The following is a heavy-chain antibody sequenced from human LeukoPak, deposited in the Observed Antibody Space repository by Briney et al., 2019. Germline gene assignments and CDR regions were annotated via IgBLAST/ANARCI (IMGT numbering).Heavy chain of an antibody. CDR2: ISGSGGST. CDR1: GFTFSSYA. J-gene: IGHJ6*02. V-gene: IGHV3-23*01. Sequence: PGGSLRLSCAASGFTFSSYAMSWVRQAPGKGLEWVSAISGSGGSTYYADSVKGRFTISRDNSKNTLYLQMNSLRAEDTAVYYCAKYVVVPANYYYGMDVWGQGTTVTVSS. D-gene: IGHD2-2*01. CDR3: AKYVVVPANYYYGMDV.